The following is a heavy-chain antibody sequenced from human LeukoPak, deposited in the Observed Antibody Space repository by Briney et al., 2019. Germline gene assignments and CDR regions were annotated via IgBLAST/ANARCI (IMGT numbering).Heavy chain of an antibody. D-gene: IGHD2-2*01. J-gene: IGHJ4*02. CDR2: ISGSGGST. CDR3: AKVGYCSSTSCYYYFDY. V-gene: IGHV3-23*01. Sequence: GGSLRLSCAASGFTFSSYAMSWVRQAPGKGLEWVSAISGSGGSTYYADSVKGRFTISRDNSKNTLYLQMNSLRAKDTAVYYCAKVGYCSSTSCYYYFDYWGQGTLVTVSS. CDR1: GFTFSSYA.